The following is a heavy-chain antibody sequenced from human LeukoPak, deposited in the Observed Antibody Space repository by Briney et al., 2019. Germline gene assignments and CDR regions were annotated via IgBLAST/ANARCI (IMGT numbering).Heavy chain of an antibody. CDR1: GGSFSGYY. J-gene: IGHJ4*02. CDR3: ARGAAGNFRDFDY. D-gene: IGHD4-23*01. Sequence: SETLSLTCAAYGGSFSGYYWSWIRKPPGKGLEWIGKIDHGGSTNYIPSLKSQVTISVDTSKNHFSLKQSTVTAADTAVYYCARGAAGNFRDFDYWGQGTLVTVSS. CDR2: IDHGGST. V-gene: IGHV4-34*01.